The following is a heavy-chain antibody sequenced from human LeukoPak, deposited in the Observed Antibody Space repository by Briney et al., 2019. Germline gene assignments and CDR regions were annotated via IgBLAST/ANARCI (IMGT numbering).Heavy chain of an antibody. V-gene: IGHV1-46*01. CDR1: GFTFTSNY. Sequence: ASVKVSCKAFGFTFTSNYMHWVRQAPGQGPEWMGVISPSGGSTTYAQKFQGRVTLTRDMSTSTDYLELSSLRSDDTAVYYCARGRGGQQLSDYWGQGTLVTVSS. CDR2: ISPSGGST. D-gene: IGHD6-13*01. J-gene: IGHJ4*02. CDR3: ARGRGGQQLSDY.